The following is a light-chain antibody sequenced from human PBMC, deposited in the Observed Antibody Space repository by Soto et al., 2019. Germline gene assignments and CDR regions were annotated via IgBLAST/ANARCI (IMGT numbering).Light chain of an antibody. CDR2: DVS. J-gene: IGLJ1*01. CDR1: SSDIGSYNY. CDR3: KSFTTSSTYV. Sequence: QSALTQSASVSGSPGQSIAISCIGTSSDIGSYNYVSWYQQHAGKAPKLMIYDVSNRPSGVSDRFSGSKSGNTASLTISGLQAEDEADYYCKSFTTSSTYVFGTGTKLTVL. V-gene: IGLV2-14*01.